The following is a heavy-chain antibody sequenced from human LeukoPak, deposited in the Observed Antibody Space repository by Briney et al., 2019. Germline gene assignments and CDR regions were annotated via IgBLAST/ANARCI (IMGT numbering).Heavy chain of an antibody. V-gene: IGHV3-30*18. CDR1: GFTFSSYG. J-gene: IGHJ4*02. D-gene: IGHD3-10*01. CDR3: AKDPIYGSGSYWEGGFDY. CDR2: ISYDGSNK. Sequence: GRSLRLSCAASGFTFSSYGMHWVRQAPGKGLEWVAVISYDGSNKYYADSVKGRFTISRDNSKNTLYLQMNSLRAEDTAVYYCAKDPIYGSGSYWEGGFDYWGQGTLVTVSS.